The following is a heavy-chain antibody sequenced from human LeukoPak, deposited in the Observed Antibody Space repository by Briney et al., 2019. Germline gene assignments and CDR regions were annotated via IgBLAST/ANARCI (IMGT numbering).Heavy chain of an antibody. CDR3: ARPGDYGDYGT. Sequence: SETLSLTCTVSGGSISSYYWSWIRQPPGKGLEWIGYIYYSGSTNYNPSLKSRVTISVDTSKNQFSLKLSSVTAADTAVYYCARPGDYGDYGTWGQGTLVTVSS. D-gene: IGHD4-17*01. CDR2: IYYSGST. J-gene: IGHJ5*02. V-gene: IGHV4-59*08. CDR1: GGSISSYY.